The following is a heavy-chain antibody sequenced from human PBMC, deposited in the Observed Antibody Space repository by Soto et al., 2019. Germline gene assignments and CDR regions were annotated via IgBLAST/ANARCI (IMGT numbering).Heavy chain of an antibody. CDR2: IYSGGST. CDR3: ARDDLRSTRLRSGYYYYGMDV. V-gene: IGHV3-53*01. D-gene: IGHD4-17*01. J-gene: IGHJ6*02. Sequence: PGGSLRLSCAASGFTVSSNYMSWVRQAPGKGLEWVSVIYSGGSTYYADSVKGRFTISRDNSKNTLYLQMNSLRAEDTAVYYCARDDLRSTRLRSGYYYYGMDVWGQGTTVTVSS. CDR1: GFTVSSNY.